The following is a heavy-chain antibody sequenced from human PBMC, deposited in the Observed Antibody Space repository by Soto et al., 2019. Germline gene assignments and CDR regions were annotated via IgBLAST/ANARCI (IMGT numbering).Heavy chain of an antibody. CDR3: ARGRGKIFGGTSTGYYYMDV. CDR2: MNPNSGNT. Sequence: ASVKVSCKASGYTFSSYDITWVRQAAGQGLEWMGWMNPNSGNTGYAQKFQGRVTMTRNTSISTAYMELSSLRSEDTAVYYCARGRGKIFGGTSTGYYYMDVWGKGTTVTVSS. CDR1: GYTFSSYD. D-gene: IGHD3-3*01. J-gene: IGHJ6*03. V-gene: IGHV1-8*02.